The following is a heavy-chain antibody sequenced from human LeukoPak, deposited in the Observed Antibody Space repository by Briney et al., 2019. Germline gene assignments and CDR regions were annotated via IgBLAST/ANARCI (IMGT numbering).Heavy chain of an antibody. CDR1: GYTFSNYG. CDR2: ISAYNGNT. CDR3: ATGHKWLEDY. V-gene: IGHV1-18*01. J-gene: IGHJ4*02. D-gene: IGHD3-22*01. Sequence: GASVKVSCKASGYTFSNYGISWVRQAPGQGLEWMGWISAYNGNTNYAQKLQGRVTMTTDTSTSTAYVELRSLRSDDTAVYYCATGHKWLEDYWGQGTLVTVSS.